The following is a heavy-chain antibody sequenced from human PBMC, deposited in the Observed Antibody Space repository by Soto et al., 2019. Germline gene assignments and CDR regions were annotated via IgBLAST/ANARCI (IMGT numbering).Heavy chain of an antibody. V-gene: IGHV3-21*01. J-gene: IGHJ4*02. CDR1: GFTFSSYS. CDR3: ARFYYDSSGYYYFDY. CDR2: ISSSSSYI. D-gene: IGHD3-22*01. Sequence: TGGSLRLSCAASGFTFSSYSMNWVRQAPGKGLEWVSSISSSSSYIYYADSVQGRFTISRDNAKNSLYLQMNSLRAEDTAVYYCARFYYDSSGYYYFDYWGQGTLVTVSS.